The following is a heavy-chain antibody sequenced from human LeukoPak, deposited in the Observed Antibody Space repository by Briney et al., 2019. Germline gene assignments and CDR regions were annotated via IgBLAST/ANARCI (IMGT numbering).Heavy chain of an antibody. J-gene: IGHJ4*02. CDR2: IYHTGST. V-gene: IGHV4-4*02. Sequence: SGTLSLTCAVSGASISGTDWWSWVRQPPGQGLEWIGEIYHTGSTNYNPSLESRVTISVDKSKSHFSLKVTSVTAADTAIYYCARVVGNTNFDSWGQGALVTVSS. CDR3: ARVVGNTNFDS. D-gene: IGHD2-21*01. CDR1: GASISGTDW.